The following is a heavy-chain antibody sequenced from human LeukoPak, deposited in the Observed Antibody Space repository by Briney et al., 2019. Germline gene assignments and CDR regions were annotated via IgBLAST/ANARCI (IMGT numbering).Heavy chain of an antibody. CDR3: AKLQGQWLPAFDI. J-gene: IGHJ3*02. V-gene: IGHV3-23*01. Sequence: RGSLRLSCAASGFTFSSDAISSVRQAPGKGLEWVSAITGSGGSTYYADSVKGRFTISRDNSKNTLYLQRKSLRAEDTALYYCAKLQGQWLPAFDIWGQGTMVTVSS. CDR2: ITGSGGST. D-gene: IGHD3-22*01. CDR1: GFTFSSDA.